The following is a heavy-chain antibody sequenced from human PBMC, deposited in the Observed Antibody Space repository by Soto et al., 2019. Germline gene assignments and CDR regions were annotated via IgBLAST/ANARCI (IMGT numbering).Heavy chain of an antibody. CDR3: AKSVVVVPADDEFDI. Sequence: GGSLRLSCAASGFTFDDYGMSWVRQAPGKGLEWVSGINWNGGSTGYADSVKGRFTISRDNAKNSLYLQMNSLRAEDTAVYYCAKSVVVVPADDEFDIWGPGTMVTVAS. CDR1: GFTFDDYG. D-gene: IGHD2-2*01. V-gene: IGHV3-20*04. CDR2: INWNGGST. J-gene: IGHJ3*02.